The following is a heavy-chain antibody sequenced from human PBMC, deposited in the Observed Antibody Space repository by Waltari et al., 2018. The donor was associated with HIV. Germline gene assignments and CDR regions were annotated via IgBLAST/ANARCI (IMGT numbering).Heavy chain of an antibody. D-gene: IGHD1-26*01. Sequence: LVQPGADVKKHGQSLKISCQASGYSLFSFWIGWVRQTPGNGLEWVGNIYPADSDTKYSPTFKGQVTMSRYETVNTAYLQWRRLKSSDTGTYFCARVRMGAGDAFDVWGQGTTVTVSS. CDR3: ARVRMGAGDAFDV. V-gene: IGHV5-51*01. J-gene: IGHJ3*01. CDR2: IYPADSDT. CDR1: GYSLFSFW.